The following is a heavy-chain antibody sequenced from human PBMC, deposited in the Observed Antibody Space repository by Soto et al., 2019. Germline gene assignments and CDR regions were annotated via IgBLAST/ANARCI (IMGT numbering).Heavy chain of an antibody. V-gene: IGHV1-69*06. CDR2: IIPIFGTA. CDR3: ARAHYDFWSGYRYLYGMDV. Sequence: SVKVSCKASGGTFSSYAISWVRQAPGQGLEWMGGIIPIFGTANYAQKFQGRVTITADKSTSTAYMELSSLRSEDTAVYYCARAHYDFWSGYRYLYGMDVWGQGTTVTVSS. J-gene: IGHJ6*02. CDR1: GGTFSSYA. D-gene: IGHD3-3*01.